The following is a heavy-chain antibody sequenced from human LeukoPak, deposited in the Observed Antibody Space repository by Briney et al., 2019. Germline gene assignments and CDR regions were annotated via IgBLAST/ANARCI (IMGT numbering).Heavy chain of an antibody. V-gene: IGHV3-66*01. D-gene: IGHD7-27*01. CDR1: GFAFSSYA. CDR3: ARASTLRTGDAH. CDR2: IYTGRST. Sequence: GGSLRLSCAASGFAFSSYAMTWVRQAPGKGLEWISVIYTGRSTSYADSVKGRFTISRDSSTNTLFLQMNSLRAEDTAVYYCARASTLRTGDAHWGQGTLVTVSS. J-gene: IGHJ4*02.